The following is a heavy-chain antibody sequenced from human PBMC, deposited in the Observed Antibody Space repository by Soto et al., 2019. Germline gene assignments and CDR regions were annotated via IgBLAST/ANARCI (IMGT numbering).Heavy chain of an antibody. CDR2: ISGSGTIT. V-gene: IGHV3-23*01. Sequence: PGGSLRLSCAAPGFTFSSYAMNWVRQAPGKGLEWVSTISGSGTITYYADSVKGRFTISRDNSKNALYLQMNYMRAEDTAVYYCAKCGGSYSDYFDYWGQGTLVTVSS. J-gene: IGHJ4*02. D-gene: IGHD1-26*01. CDR1: GFTFSSYA. CDR3: AKCGGSYSDYFDY.